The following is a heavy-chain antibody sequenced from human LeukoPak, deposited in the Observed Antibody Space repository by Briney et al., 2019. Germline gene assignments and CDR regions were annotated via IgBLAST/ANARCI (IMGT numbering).Heavy chain of an antibody. CDR3: ARGDAFSGDH. CDR2: IHPEGNEK. V-gene: IGHV3-7*04. CDR1: RFTFRNFW. Sequence: GGSLRLSCAASRFTFRNFWMSWVRQAPGRGLEWVANIHPEGNEKYHVESVKGRFTISRDNAKSSLFLQMNGLRAEDTAVYYCARGDAFSGDHWGQGTLVTVSS. J-gene: IGHJ4*02.